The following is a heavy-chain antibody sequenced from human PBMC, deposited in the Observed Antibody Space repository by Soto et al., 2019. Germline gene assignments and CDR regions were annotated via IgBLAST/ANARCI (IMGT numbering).Heavy chain of an antibody. J-gene: IGHJ5*02. D-gene: IGHD2-21*02. V-gene: IGHV4-4*02. Sequence: QVQLQESGPRLVKPSGSLSLTCGVSGGTVASSHWWSWVRQSPGGGLEWIGNVYHTGDTNFNPSLQRRVTISVDKSNNPFSLRLNSLTAADTAVYFCAREIVTAGGNNYFDPWGPGTLVTVSS. CDR3: AREIVTAGGNNYFDP. CDR1: GGTVASSHW. CDR2: VYHTGDT.